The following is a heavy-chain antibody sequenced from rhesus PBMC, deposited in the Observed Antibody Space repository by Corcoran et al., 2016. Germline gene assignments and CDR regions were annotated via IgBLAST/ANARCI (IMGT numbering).Heavy chain of an antibody. CDR3: ARRPRVVVVSATTSFDY. CDR1: GGSISGGYD. J-gene: IGHJ4*01. Sequence: QVQLQESGPGLVKPSETLSLTCAVSGGSISGGYDWSWIRQPPGKGLEGVGYIYGSSGSTNYNPSLKNRVTISKDTSKNQFSLKLSSVTAADTAVYYCARRPRVVVVSATTSFDYWGQGVLVTVSS. V-gene: IGHV4-76*01. D-gene: IGHD2-39*02. CDR2: IYGSSGST.